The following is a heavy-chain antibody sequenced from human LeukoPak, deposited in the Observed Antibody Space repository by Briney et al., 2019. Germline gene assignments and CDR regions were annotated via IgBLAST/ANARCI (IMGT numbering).Heavy chain of an antibody. CDR1: GAAFTKYG. CDR3: ATEGFYY. J-gene: IGHJ4*02. CDR2: ISRSGDIT. V-gene: IGHV3-23*01. Sequence: GESLRLSCAASGAAFTKYGMKWVRQAAGAGLEYISGISRSGDITHYADSVKGRFTISRDNVQNTLYLQMNSLRADDTALYYCATEGFYYWGPGTQVTVSS.